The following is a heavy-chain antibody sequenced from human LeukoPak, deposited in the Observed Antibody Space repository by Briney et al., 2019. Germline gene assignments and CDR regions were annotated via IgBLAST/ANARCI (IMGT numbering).Heavy chain of an antibody. V-gene: IGHV4-39*01. CDR3: ARRIAAAGIFFDY. D-gene: IGHD6-13*01. CDR2: IYYSGST. CDR1: GGSISSSSYY. Sequence: SETLSLTCTVSGGSISSSSYYWGWIRQPPGKGLERIGSIYYSGSTYYNPSLKSRVTISVDTSKNQFSLKLSSVTAADTAVYYCARRIAAAGIFFDYWGQGTLVTVSS. J-gene: IGHJ4*02.